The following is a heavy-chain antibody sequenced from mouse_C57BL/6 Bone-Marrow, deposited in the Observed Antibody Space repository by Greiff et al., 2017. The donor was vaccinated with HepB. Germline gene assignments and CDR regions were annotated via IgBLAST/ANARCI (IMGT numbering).Heavy chain of an antibody. CDR2: IYPRSGNT. D-gene: IGHD2-3*01. J-gene: IGHJ2*01. CDR1: GYTFTSYG. V-gene: IGHV1-81*01. Sequence: VQVVESGAELARPGASVKLSCKASGYTFTSYGISWVKQRTGQGLEWIGEIYPRSGNTYYNEKFKGKATLTADKSSSTAYMELRSLTSEDSAVYFCARDDGYYHTLLWGQGTTLTVSS. CDR3: ARDDGYYHTLL.